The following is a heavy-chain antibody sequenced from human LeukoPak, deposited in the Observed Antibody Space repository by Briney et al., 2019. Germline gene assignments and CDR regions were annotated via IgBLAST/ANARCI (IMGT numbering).Heavy chain of an antibody. J-gene: IGHJ4*02. CDR2: MSPNSGNT. CDR3: ARGPPNWGYDY. CDR1: GYTFTSYD. D-gene: IGHD7-27*01. Sequence: GASVKVSCKASGYTFTSYDINWVRQATGQGPEWMGWMSPNSGNTGYAQKFQGRVTMTRSTSMNTAYMELSSLRSEDTAVYYCARGPPNWGYDYWGQGTLVTVSS. V-gene: IGHV1-8*01.